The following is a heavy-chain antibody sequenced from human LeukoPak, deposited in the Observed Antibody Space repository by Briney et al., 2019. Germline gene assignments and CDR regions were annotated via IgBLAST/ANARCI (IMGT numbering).Heavy chain of an antibody. CDR3: ARQWRDIVVVPAAINNWFDP. D-gene: IGHD2-2*02. Sequence: PSETLSLTCTVSGGSISSGTYYWGWIRQPPGKGLEWIGNIYYSGGTYYNPSLKSRVTISVDTSKNQFSLKLSSVTAADTAVYYCARQWRDIVVVPAAINNWFDPWGQGTLVTVSS. V-gene: IGHV4-39*01. CDR2: IYYSGGT. CDR1: GGSISSGTYY. J-gene: IGHJ5*02.